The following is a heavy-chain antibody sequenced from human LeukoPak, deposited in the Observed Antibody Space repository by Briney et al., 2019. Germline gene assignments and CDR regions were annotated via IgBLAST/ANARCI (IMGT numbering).Heavy chain of an antibody. D-gene: IGHD3-9*01. Sequence: GGSLRLSCAASGFTFSSYSMNWVRQAPGKGLEWVSSISSSSSYIYYADSVKGRFTISRDNSKNTLYLQMNSLRAEDTAVYYCARESYDILTGDYWGQGTLVTVSS. CDR2: ISSSSSYI. CDR3: ARESYDILTGDY. CDR1: GFTFSSYS. J-gene: IGHJ4*02. V-gene: IGHV3-21*01.